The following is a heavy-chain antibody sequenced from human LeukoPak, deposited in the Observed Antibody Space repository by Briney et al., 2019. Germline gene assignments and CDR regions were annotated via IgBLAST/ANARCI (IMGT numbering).Heavy chain of an antibody. CDR2: IIPIFGTA. CDR1: GGTFSSYA. Sequence: SVKVSCKASGGTFSSYAISWVRQAPGQGLEWMGGIIPIFGTANYAQKLQGRVTMTTDTSTSTAYMELRSLRSDDTAVYYCARLPERSWFLGPFDYWGQGTLVTVSS. D-gene: IGHD6-13*01. J-gene: IGHJ4*02. V-gene: IGHV1-69*05. CDR3: ARLPERSWFLGPFDY.